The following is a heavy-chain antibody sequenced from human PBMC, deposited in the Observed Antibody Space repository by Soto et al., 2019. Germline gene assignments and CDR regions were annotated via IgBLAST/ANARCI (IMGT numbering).Heavy chain of an antibody. D-gene: IGHD1-26*01. CDR1: GYTFTGYY. CDR3: ARGLGATPPNGLDV. V-gene: IGHV1-2*04. J-gene: IGHJ6*02. CDR2: INPNSGGT. Sequence: ASVKVSCKAPGYTFTGYYMHWVRQAPGQGLEWMGWINPNSGGTNYAQKFQGWVTMTRDTSISTAYMELSRLRSDDTAVYYCARGLGATPPNGLDVRRQGTTVTGS.